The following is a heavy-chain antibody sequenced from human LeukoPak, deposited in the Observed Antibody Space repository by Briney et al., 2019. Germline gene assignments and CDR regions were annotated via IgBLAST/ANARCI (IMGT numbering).Heavy chain of an antibody. CDR3: AKEGGRYYDSSGNY. J-gene: IGHJ4*02. V-gene: IGHV3-23*01. CDR2: ISGSGGAT. CDR1: GFTFSSYA. D-gene: IGHD3-22*01. Sequence: GGSLRLXCAASGFTFSSYAMSWVRQAPGKALEWVSAISGSGGATYYADSVKGRFTISRDNSKNTLYLQMNSLRAEDTAVFYCAKEGGRYYDSSGNYWGQGALVTVSS.